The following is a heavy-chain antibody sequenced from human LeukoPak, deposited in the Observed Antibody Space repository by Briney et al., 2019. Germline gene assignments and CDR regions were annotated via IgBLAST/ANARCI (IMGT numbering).Heavy chain of an antibody. CDR1: GFTFSSYW. V-gene: IGHV3-7*01. J-gene: IGHJ6*02. D-gene: IGHD3-10*01. CDR2: IKQDGSEK. Sequence: GGSLRLSCAASGFTFSSYWMSWVRQAPGKGLEWEANIKQDGSEKYYVDSVKGRFTISRDNAKNSLYLQMNSLSAEDTAVYYCARDRITMVRGVNPPDYYYYGMDVWGQGTTVTVSS. CDR3: ARDRITMVRGVNPPDYYYYGMDV.